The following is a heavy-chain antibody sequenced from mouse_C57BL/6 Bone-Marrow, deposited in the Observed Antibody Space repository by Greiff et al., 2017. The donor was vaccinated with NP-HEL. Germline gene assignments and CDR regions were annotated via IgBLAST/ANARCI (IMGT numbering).Heavy chain of an antibody. CDR2: IDPEDGET. D-gene: IGHD2-2*01. J-gene: IGHJ2*01. CDR1: GFNIKDYY. V-gene: IGHV14-2*01. CDR3: ARSRQWLRRNFDY. Sequence: EVQLQQSGAELVKPGASVKLSCTASGFNIKDYYMHWVKQRTEQGLEWIGRIDPEDGETKYAPKFQGKATIPADQSSNTAYLQLSSLTSEDTAVYYCARSRQWLRRNFDYWGQGTTLTVSS.